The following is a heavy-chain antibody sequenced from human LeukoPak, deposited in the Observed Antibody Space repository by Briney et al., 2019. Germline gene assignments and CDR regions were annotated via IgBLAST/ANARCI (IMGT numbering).Heavy chain of an antibody. CDR1: GYTFTSYD. J-gene: IGHJ4*02. D-gene: IGHD6-19*01. Sequence: GASVKVSCKASGYTFTSYDINWVRQAPGQGLEWMGGIIPIFGTANYAQKFQGRVTITADESTSTAYMELSSLRSEDTAVYYCARDVAVAGTDYFDYWGQGTLVTVSS. CDR2: IIPIFGTA. CDR3: ARDVAVAGTDYFDY. V-gene: IGHV1-69*13.